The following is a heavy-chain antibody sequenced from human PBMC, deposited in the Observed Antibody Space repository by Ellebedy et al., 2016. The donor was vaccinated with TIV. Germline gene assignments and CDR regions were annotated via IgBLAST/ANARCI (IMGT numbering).Heavy chain of an antibody. Sequence: GESLKISCAASGFTFSTYAMSWVRQAPGKGLDWVSTISNSDGTTYYADSVKGRFAISRDNSKNTLYLQMNSLRAEDTAVFYCAKALVGAILHAFDVWGQGTTVTVSS. D-gene: IGHD1-26*01. V-gene: IGHV3-23*01. CDR1: GFTFSTYA. J-gene: IGHJ3*01. CDR3: AKALVGAILHAFDV. CDR2: ISNSDGTT.